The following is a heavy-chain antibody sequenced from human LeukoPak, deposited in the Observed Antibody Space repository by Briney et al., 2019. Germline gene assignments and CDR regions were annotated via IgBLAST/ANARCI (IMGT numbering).Heavy chain of an antibody. Sequence: SETLSLTCTVSGGSIISYYWDWIRQPAGKGLEWIGRIHTSGSTNYSPSLKSRVTMSVDTSKNQFSLRLSSVTAADTAVYYCARESDTVFGVVISDGDYSDYWGQGTLVTVSS. CDR3: ARESDTVFGVVISDGDYSDY. CDR1: GGSIISYY. D-gene: IGHD3-3*01. J-gene: IGHJ4*02. CDR2: IHTSGST. V-gene: IGHV4-4*07.